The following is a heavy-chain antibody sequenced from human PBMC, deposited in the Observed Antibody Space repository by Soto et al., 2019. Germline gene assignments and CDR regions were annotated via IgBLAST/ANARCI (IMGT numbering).Heavy chain of an antibody. D-gene: IGHD2-15*01. CDR2: IYDDGSA. Sequence: SETLSLTCTVSGGSISSSYWSWIRQPPGKGLEWLAYIYDDGSANYNPSLKSRATISLDMSKNQFSLKLTPVTAADTAVYYCARDKYCSGGSCRKNWFDPWGQGTLVTVSS. V-gene: IGHV4-59*01. J-gene: IGHJ5*02. CDR3: ARDKYCSGGSCRKNWFDP. CDR1: GGSISSSY.